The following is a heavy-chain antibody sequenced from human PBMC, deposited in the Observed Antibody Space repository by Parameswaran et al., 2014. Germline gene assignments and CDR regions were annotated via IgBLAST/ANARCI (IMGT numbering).Heavy chain of an antibody. CDR3: ARELSPDRYYYGMDV. V-gene: IGHV3-30*03. Sequence: WIRQPPGKGLEWVAVISYDGSNKYYADSVKGRFTISRDNSKNTLYLQMNSLRAEDTAVYYCARELSPDRYYYGMDVWGQGTTVTVSS. J-gene: IGHJ6*02. CDR2: ISYDGSNK.